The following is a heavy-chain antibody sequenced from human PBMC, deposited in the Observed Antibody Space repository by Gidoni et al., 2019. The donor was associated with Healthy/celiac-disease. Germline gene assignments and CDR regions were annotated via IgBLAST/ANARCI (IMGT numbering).Heavy chain of an antibody. CDR2: ISYDGSNK. V-gene: IGHV3-30*16. CDR1: GFPFSSYA. CDR3: ARGPRESSGWYNY. D-gene: IGHD6-19*01. Sequence: QVQLVESGGGVVQPGRSLRLSCAASGFPFSSYAMHWVRQAPGKGLEWVAVISYDGSNKYYADSVKGRFTISRDNSKNTLYLQMNSLRAEDTAVYYCARGPRESSGWYNYWGQGTLVTVSS. J-gene: IGHJ4*02.